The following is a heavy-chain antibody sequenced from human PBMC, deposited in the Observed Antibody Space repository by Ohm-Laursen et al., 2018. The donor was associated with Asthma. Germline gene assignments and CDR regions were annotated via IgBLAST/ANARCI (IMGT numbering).Heavy chain of an antibody. V-gene: IGHV4-31*03. CDR3: AREAYSGGFYIGMDV. J-gene: IGHJ6*02. CDR2: IYHSGST. CDR1: GGSIYSGGYY. Sequence: TLSLTCTVSGGSIYSGGYYWSWIRQHPGKGLEWIGYIYHSGSTYYNPSLKSRVSMSVDISKNQFSLKLSSVTAADTAVYYCAREAYSGGFYIGMDVWGQGTTVTISS. D-gene: IGHD2-21*01.